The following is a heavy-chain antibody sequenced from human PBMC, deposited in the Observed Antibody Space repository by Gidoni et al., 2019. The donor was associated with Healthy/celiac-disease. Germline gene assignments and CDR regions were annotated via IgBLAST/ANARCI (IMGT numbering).Heavy chain of an antibody. CDR1: GYTFTSYG. CDR3: ARYGSRIPLIDY. Sequence: QVQLVQSGAEVKKPGASVKVCCKASGYTFTSYGISWVRQAPGQGLDWMGWNSAYNGNTNYAQKLQGRVTITTYTSPSTAYMELRSLRSDDTAVYYCARYGSRIPLIDYWGQGTLVTVSS. D-gene: IGHD1-26*01. J-gene: IGHJ4*02. CDR2: NSAYNGNT. V-gene: IGHV1-18*01.